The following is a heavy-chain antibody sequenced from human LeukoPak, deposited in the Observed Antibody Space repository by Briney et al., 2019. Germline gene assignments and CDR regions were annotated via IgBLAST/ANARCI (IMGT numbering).Heavy chain of an antibody. Sequence: GGSLSLSCAASGFTFSSYDMSWVRQAPGKGLEWVSGISGSGRGGDTYYADSVKGRFTISRAKSKNTLYLKMDSLRAEARSDYYWAKDPTYSRGLTNWFDPCGQGTLVTVSS. J-gene: IGHJ5*02. CDR2: ISGSGRGGDT. CDR3: AKDPTYSRGLTNWFDP. D-gene: IGHD6-19*01. CDR1: GFTFSSYD. V-gene: IGHV3-23*01.